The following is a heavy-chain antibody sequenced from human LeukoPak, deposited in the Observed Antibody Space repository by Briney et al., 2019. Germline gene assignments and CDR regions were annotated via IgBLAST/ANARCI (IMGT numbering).Heavy chain of an antibody. Sequence: GGSLRLSCAASGFTFSSYSMNWVRQAPGKGLEWVSSISSSSSYICYTDSVKGRFTISRDNAKNSLYLQMNSLRAEDTAVYYCARGWGVDPEGGTSYYDFWSGYYGGGGTSSTRNYYGMDVWGQGTTVTVSS. J-gene: IGHJ6*02. D-gene: IGHD3-3*01. CDR2: ISSSSSYI. V-gene: IGHV3-21*01. CDR1: GFTFSSYS. CDR3: ARGWGVDPEGGTSYYDFWSGYYGGGGTSSTRNYYGMDV.